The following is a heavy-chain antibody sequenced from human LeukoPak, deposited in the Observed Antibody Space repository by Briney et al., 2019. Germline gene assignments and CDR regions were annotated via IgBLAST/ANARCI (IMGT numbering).Heavy chain of an antibody. CDR3: ARFMVRGVIYAFDI. CDR1: GFTFSSYS. CDR2: ISSSSSYI. J-gene: IGHJ3*02. V-gene: IGHV3-21*01. Sequence: GGSLRLSCAASGFTFSSYSMNWVRQAPGKGLEWVSSISSSSSYIYYADSVKGRSTISRDNAKNSLYLQMNSLRAEDTAVYYCARFMVRGVIYAFDIWGQGTMVTVSS. D-gene: IGHD3-10*01.